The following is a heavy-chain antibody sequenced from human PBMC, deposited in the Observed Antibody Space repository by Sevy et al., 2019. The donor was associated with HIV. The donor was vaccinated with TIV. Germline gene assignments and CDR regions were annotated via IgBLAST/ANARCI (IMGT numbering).Heavy chain of an antibody. CDR3: ARDRDLSGSYLEYYYYAMDV. Sequence: ASVKVSCKASGYTFTTHYIHWVRQAPGQGLEWMGLIDPSGSTRYAQKFQGRVSMTGDTSTTTLYMELSSLTSEDTAVYYCARDRDLSGSYLEYYYYAMDVWGQGTTVTVSS. V-gene: IGHV1-46*01. D-gene: IGHD1-26*01. CDR2: IDPSGST. J-gene: IGHJ6*02. CDR1: GYTFTTHY.